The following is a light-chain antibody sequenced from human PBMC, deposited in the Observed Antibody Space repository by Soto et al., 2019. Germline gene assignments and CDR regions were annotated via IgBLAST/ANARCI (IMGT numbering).Light chain of an antibody. CDR3: QQYNTYSSWT. J-gene: IGKJ1*01. V-gene: IGKV1-5*01. Sequence: DIQMTQSPSTLRASVGGRGTTSCRASQSISSWLAWYQQKPGKAPHLLIYDASTLESGVPSRFSGSGSGTEFTLTISSLQADDFATSYCQQYNTYSSWTVGPGTQVEIK. CDR2: DAS. CDR1: QSISSW.